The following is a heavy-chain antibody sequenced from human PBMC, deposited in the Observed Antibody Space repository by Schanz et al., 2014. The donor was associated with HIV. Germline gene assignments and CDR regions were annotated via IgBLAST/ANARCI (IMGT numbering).Heavy chain of an antibody. Sequence: VQLLESGGGLVQPGGSLRLSCAASGFTFSTYGMHWVRQAPGKGLEWVAVIWYDGSKKYYADSVKGRFTISRDNSKNTLYLQMNSLRVDDTAVYYCARDYRFATDSWGQGTLVTVSS. V-gene: IGHV3-33*01. CDR3: ARDYRFATDS. CDR1: GFTFSTYG. J-gene: IGHJ4*02. D-gene: IGHD3-16*02. CDR2: IWYDGSKK.